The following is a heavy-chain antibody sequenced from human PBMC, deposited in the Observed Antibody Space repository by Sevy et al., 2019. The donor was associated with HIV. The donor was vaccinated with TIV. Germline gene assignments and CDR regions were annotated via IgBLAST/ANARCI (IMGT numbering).Heavy chain of an antibody. V-gene: IGHV3-33*01. CDR3: ARPRRDYYDSSGYLGFDI. D-gene: IGHD3-22*01. Sequence: GSLRPPFAGVGFHFSSHGMQWVRQAPSQGPGWVAGLWDDGRNKYYADSVKGRFPISRDNSKKRLYLQMNSLRAEDTAVYYCARPRRDYYDSSGYLGFDIWGQGTMVTVSS. CDR2: LWDDGRNK. CDR1: GFHFSSHG. J-gene: IGHJ3*02.